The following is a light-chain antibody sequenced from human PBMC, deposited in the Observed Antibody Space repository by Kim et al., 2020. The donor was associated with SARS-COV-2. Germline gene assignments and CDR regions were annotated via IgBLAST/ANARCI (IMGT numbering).Light chain of an antibody. V-gene: IGLV3-21*04. J-gene: IGLJ3*02. Sequence: VSVAPGQTARIPCVGNNIGSKSVHWYQQKSGQAPVLVIYYDGDRPSGIPERFSGSNSGNTATLTISRVEAGDEADYYCQVWDRSSEHVVFGGGTQLTVL. CDR1: NIGSKS. CDR2: YDG. CDR3: QVWDRSSEHVV.